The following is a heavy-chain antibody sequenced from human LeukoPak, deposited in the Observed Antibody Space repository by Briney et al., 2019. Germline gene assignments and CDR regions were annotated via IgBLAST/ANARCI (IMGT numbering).Heavy chain of an antibody. CDR3: ARESVVGAPDY. Sequence: GGSLRLSCAASGFTVSSNYMSWVRQAPGKGLEWVSVIYSGGSTYYADSVKGRFTISRENSKNTLYLQMTSLRAEDTAVYYCARESVVGAPDYWGQGTLVSVSS. D-gene: IGHD2-15*01. V-gene: IGHV3-66*01. J-gene: IGHJ4*02. CDR1: GFTVSSNY. CDR2: IYSGGST.